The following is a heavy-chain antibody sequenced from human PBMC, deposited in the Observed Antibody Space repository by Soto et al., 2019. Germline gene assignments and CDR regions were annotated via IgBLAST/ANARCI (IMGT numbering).Heavy chain of an antibody. V-gene: IGHV4-59*01. Sequence: SETLSLTCNVSGGSISDFYWSWIRQSPGKRLEWIGYLYYTGSTNYNPALKSRVTISLDTSKNQFSLKVRSVTAADTAVYYCARGGGYDFRSSQTPPIDVWGQGTTVTVSS. J-gene: IGHJ6*02. CDR1: GGSISDFY. CDR2: LYYTGST. CDR3: ARGGGYDFRSSQTPPIDV. D-gene: IGHD3-3*01.